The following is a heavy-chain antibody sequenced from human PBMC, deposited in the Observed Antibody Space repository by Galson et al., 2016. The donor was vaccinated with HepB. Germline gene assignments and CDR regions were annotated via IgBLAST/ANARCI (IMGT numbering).Heavy chain of an antibody. J-gene: IGHJ3*02. CDR3: ARAMIRGVIKSSLNDAFDI. V-gene: IGHV3-11*06. CDR1: GFTFNDYY. CDR2: ISNSGYYT. D-gene: IGHD3-10*01. Sequence: SLRLSCAASGFTFNDYYMNWIRQAPGKGLEWVSYISNSGYYTNYADSVKGRFTISRDNAKNSLCLQMDSLRAEDTAVYYCARAMIRGVIKSSLNDAFDIWGQGTLVTVSS.